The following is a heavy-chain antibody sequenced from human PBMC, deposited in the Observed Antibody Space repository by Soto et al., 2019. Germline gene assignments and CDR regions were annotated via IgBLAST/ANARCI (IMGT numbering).Heavy chain of an antibody. J-gene: IGHJ5*02. CDR3: ARSVFP. CDR2: IYNSGST. V-gene: IGHV4-31*03. Sequence: QVQLQESGPGLVKPSQTLSLTCTVSGGSMSIGGYYWNWIRQHPGKGLELIGYIYNSGSTYYKPSLKSRVTISVDTSKTQFSLKLSSVTAADTAVYYCARSVFPWGQGTLVTVSS. CDR1: GGSMSIGGYY.